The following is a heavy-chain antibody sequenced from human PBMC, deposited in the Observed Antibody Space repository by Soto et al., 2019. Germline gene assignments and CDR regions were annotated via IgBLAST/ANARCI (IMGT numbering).Heavy chain of an antibody. CDR1: VFTLSSHA. J-gene: IGHJ4*02. CDR3: ASRSDTLLSLKY. Sequence: RESLSLACADSVFTLSSHAINNDGHAPGKGLERVSTISGSFGNTYYADSVQGRFTVSRDNSKNTLYLQMNSLSAEDTAVYYCASRSDTLLSLKYWGPGTQVTVSS. V-gene: IGHV3-23*01. CDR2: ISGSFGNT. D-gene: IGHD3-9*01.